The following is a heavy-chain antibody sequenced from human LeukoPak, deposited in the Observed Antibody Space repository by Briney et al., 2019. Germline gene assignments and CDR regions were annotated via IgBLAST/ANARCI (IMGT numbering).Heavy chain of an antibody. Sequence: ASVKVSCKASGYTFTSYAMNWVRQAPGQGLEWMGWINTNTGNPTYAQGFTGRFVFSLDTSVSTVYLQISSLRAEDTAVYYCARAKPKNMVRGLIMRRESRYYFDYWGQGTLVTVSS. V-gene: IGHV7-4-1*02. J-gene: IGHJ4*02. CDR3: ARAKPKNMVRGLIMRRESRYYFDY. CDR1: GYTFTSYA. CDR2: INTNTGNP. D-gene: IGHD3-10*01.